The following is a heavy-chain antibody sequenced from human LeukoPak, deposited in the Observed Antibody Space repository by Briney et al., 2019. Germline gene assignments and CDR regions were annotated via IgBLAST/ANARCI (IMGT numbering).Heavy chain of an antibody. CDR2: INHSGST. Sequence: SETLSLTCAVYGGSFSGYYWSWIRQPPGKGLEWIGEINHSGSTNYNPSLKSRVTISVDTSKNQFSLKLSSVTAADTAVYYCERGSGSYYNLIDYWGQGTLVTVSS. CDR3: ERGSGSYYNLIDY. J-gene: IGHJ4*02. D-gene: IGHD3-10*01. CDR1: GGSFSGYY. V-gene: IGHV4-34*01.